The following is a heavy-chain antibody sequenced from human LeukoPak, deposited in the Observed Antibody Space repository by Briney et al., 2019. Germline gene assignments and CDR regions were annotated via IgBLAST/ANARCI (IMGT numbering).Heavy chain of an antibody. Sequence: PSETLSLTCTVSGGSISSGSYYWSRIRQPAGKGLEWIGRIYTSGSTNYNPSLKSRVTISVDTSKNQFSLKLSSVTAADTAVYYCAREATIFGVVIMDAFDIWGQGTMVTVSS. CDR3: AREATIFGVVIMDAFDI. V-gene: IGHV4-61*02. CDR2: IYTSGST. D-gene: IGHD3-3*01. J-gene: IGHJ3*02. CDR1: GGSISSGSYY.